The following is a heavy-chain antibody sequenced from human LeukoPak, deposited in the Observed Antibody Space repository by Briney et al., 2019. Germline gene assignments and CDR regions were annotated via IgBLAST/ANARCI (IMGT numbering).Heavy chain of an antibody. Sequence: PSGTLSLTCPVSGGSISSYYWSWIRQPPGKGREWIGYIYYNESTYYNPSLKSRVIISVDTSKKQFYMRLKSVTAADTAVYYCAREGGLVVVKRFDYWGKGTLVTVSS. J-gene: IGHJ4*02. CDR1: GGSISSYY. D-gene: IGHD2-21*01. CDR3: AREGGLVVVKRFDY. CDR2: IYYNEST. V-gene: IGHV4-59*12.